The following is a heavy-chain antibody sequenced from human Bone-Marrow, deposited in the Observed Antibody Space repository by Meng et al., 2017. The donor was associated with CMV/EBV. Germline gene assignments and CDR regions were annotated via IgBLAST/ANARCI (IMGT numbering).Heavy chain of an antibody. D-gene: IGHD2-2*01. CDR1: GGSISSSSYY. J-gene: IGHJ4*02. Sequence: GSLRLSCTVSGGSISSSSYYWGWIRQPPGKGLEWIGSIYYSGSTYYNPSLKSRVTISVDTSKNQFSLKLSSVTAADTAVYYCARGHLGYCSSTSCHDFDYWGQGTLVTVSS. CDR3: ARGHLGYCSSTSCHDFDY. CDR2: IYYSGST. V-gene: IGHV4-39*07.